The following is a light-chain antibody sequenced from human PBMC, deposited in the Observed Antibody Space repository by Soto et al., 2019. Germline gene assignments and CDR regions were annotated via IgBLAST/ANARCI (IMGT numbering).Light chain of an antibody. CDR3: LQHKSWPFT. V-gene: IGKV3-15*01. CDR1: QSVSSS. J-gene: IGKJ2*01. Sequence: EIVMTQSPATLSVSPGERATLSCRASQSVSSSLAWFQQKPGQAPRLLLYAASARATGIAARLSGSGSGTEFTLTISSRQSEDFAVYYCLQHKSWPFTFGQGTKLEIK. CDR2: AAS.